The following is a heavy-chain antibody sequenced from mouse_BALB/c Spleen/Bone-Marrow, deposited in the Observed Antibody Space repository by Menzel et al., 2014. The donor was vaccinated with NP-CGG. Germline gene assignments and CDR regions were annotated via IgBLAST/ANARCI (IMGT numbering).Heavy chain of an antibody. CDR1: GFDFXRYW. D-gene: IGHD3-1*01. J-gene: IGHJ4*01. V-gene: IGHV4-1*02. CDR3: ARIDRGDY. Sequence: EVQLVESGGGLVQPGGSLKLSCEASGFDFXRYWMSWVRQAPGKGLEWIGEINPDSRTINYTPSLKDKFIISRDNAKNTLYLQMSKVRSEDTALYYCARIDRGDYWGQGTSVTVYS. CDR2: INPDSRTI.